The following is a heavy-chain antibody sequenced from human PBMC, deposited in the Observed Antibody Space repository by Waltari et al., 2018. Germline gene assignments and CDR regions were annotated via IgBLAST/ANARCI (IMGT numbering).Heavy chain of an antibody. CDR1: GFSFSNYW. Sequence: EEQLLESGGGLVQPGGSLRLSCATSGFSFSNYWVDWVRQGPGKGLEWVAKIAPDGSEKSSVDLVNGRFTDSRDNDKNSLYLQMNNLRAEDTAVYYCSRSVDAWGQGTTITVSS. V-gene: IGHV3-7*01. CDR3: SRSVDA. CDR2: IAPDGSEK. J-gene: IGHJ6*02.